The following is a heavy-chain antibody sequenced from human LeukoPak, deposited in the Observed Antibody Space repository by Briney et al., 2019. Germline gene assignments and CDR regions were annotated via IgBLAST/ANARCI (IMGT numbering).Heavy chain of an antibody. CDR1: GYTFTSYG. D-gene: IGHD3-10*01. V-gene: IGHV1-18*04. Sequence: ASVKVSCKASGYTFTSYGISWVRQAPGQGLEWMGWISAYNGNTNYAQKLQGRVTMTTDTSTSTAYMELRSLRSDDTAVYYCARDRPGEGLLWFGDGGDYFDYWGQGTLVTVSS. J-gene: IGHJ4*02. CDR3: ARDRPGEGLLWFGDGGDYFDY. CDR2: ISAYNGNT.